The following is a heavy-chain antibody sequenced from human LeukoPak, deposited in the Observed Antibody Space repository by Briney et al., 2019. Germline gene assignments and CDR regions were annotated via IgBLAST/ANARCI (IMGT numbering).Heavy chain of an antibody. CDR2: IKQDGSEK. CDR3: ARGKVSTYFDY. CDR1: GFTFSRFW. V-gene: IGHV3-7*01. D-gene: IGHD5/OR15-5a*01. Sequence: PGGSLRLSCAASGFTFSRFWMTWVRQAPGKGLEWVANIKQDGSEKYYVDSVKGRFTISRDNAKNSLYLQMNSLRAEDSAVYYCARGKVSTYFDYWGQGTLVTVSS. J-gene: IGHJ4*02.